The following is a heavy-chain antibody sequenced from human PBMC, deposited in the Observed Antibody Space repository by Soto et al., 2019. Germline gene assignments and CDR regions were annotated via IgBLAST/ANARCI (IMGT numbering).Heavy chain of an antibody. V-gene: IGHV3-30-3*01. J-gene: IGHJ4*02. Sequence: VQLLEFGGGLVQPGGSLRLSCAPSGFTFSSYAMHWVRQAPGKGLEWVAVISYDGSNKYYADSVKGRFTISRDNSKNTLYLQMNSLRAEDTAVYYCARDRGSGSYFFDYWGQGTLVTVSS. CDR1: GFTFSSYA. CDR2: ISYDGSNK. CDR3: ARDRGSGSYFFDY. D-gene: IGHD3-10*01.